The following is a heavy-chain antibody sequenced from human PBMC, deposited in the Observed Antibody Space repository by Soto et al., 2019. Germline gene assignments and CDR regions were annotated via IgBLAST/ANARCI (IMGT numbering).Heavy chain of an antibody. CDR1: GFTFSSYV. Sequence: QVQLVESGGGVVQPGRSLRPSCVASGFTFSSYVMHWVRQAPGKGLEWVALISDDESKKYYADSVKGRFTISRDNSKNTLFLQMNSLISEDTAVYYCVRTAGGRVRGALDIWGQGTMITVSS. D-gene: IGHD6-13*01. CDR3: VRTAGGRVRGALDI. V-gene: IGHV3-30-3*01. CDR2: ISDDESKK. J-gene: IGHJ3*02.